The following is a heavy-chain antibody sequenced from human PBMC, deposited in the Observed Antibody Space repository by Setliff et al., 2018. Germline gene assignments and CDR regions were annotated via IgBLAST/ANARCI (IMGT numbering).Heavy chain of an antibody. CDR1: GYTFLSYG. J-gene: IGHJ5*02. D-gene: IGHD3-3*01. Sequence: GASVKVSCKAVGYTFLSYGLSWVRQAPGQGLEWMGWISAYTGNTNYAEKLRGRVTMTTDTSTSTAYMELRSLRSDDTAVYYCARDLRTYYDFWSGYYSRRDGWFDPWGQGTLVTV. CDR3: ARDLRTYYDFWSGYYSRRDGWFDP. CDR2: ISAYTGNT. V-gene: IGHV1-18*01.